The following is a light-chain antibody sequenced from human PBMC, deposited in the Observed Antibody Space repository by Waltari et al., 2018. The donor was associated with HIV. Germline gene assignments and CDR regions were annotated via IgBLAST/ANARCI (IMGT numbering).Light chain of an antibody. CDR3: CSYAGSGTFVV. CDR1: WSGIGSYAL. J-gene: IGLJ3*02. CDR2: DVN. Sequence: QSALTQPASVSGSPGQSITLSCSGTWSGIGSYALVSWYQHFPGKAPKRILYDVNERPSGVSPRYSGSKSGNTASLVISGLQSEDEADYYCCSYAGSGTFVVFGGGTRLTV. V-gene: IGLV2-23*02.